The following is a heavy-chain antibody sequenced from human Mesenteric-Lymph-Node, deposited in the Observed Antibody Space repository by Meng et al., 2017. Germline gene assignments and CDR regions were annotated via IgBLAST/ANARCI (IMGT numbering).Heavy chain of an antibody. V-gene: IGHV5-51*01. Sequence: GSLSLSCTVSGYSFTSYWVGWVRQTPGKGLEWMGIIYPGDSDTRYSPYFQGQVNISADNTISTAYLQWSSLKASDTAMYYCASLYCSGDSCFGPSGGEFFHHWGQGTLVTVSS. D-gene: IGHD2-15*01. CDR2: IYPGDSDT. CDR3: ASLYCSGDSCFGPSGGEFFHH. CDR1: GYSFTSYW. J-gene: IGHJ1*01.